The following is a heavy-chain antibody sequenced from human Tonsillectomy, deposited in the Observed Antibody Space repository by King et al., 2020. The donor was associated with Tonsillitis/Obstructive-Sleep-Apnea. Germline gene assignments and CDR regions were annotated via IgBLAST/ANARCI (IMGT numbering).Heavy chain of an antibody. Sequence: QLQESGPGLVKPSETLSLTCTVSGGSICSSSYYWGWIRHAPGRGLEWIGSIYYTGSTYYNPSLKSRVTISVDTSKNQFSLKLSYVTAADTAVYYCARPDTPMVTFDYWGQGTLVTVSS. CDR2: IYYTGST. CDR3: ARPDTPMVTFDY. J-gene: IGHJ4*02. CDR1: GGSICSSSYY. D-gene: IGHD5-18*01. V-gene: IGHV4-39*01.